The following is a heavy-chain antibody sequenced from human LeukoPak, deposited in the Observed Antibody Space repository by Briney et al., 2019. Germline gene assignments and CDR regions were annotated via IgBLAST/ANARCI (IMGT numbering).Heavy chain of an antibody. Sequence: GASVKVSCKASGGTFSSYTINWVRQAPGQGLEWMGGITPIFGTANYAQKFQGRVTITTDKSTSTTYMELSSLRSEDTAVYYCASRKLGNDYWGQGTLVTVSS. CDR2: ITPIFGTA. D-gene: IGHD7-27*01. J-gene: IGHJ4*02. CDR3: ASRKLGNDY. CDR1: GGTFSSYT. V-gene: IGHV1-69*05.